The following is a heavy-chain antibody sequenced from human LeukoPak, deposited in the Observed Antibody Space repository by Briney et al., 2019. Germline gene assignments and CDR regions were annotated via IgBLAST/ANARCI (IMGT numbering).Heavy chain of an antibody. CDR3: ASSYGGNSFDY. V-gene: IGHV1-69*13. J-gene: IGHJ4*02. D-gene: IGHD4-23*01. Sequence: ASVKVSCKASGGTFSSYAISWVRQAPGQGLEWMGGIIPIFGTANYAQKFQGRVTITADESTSTAYMELSSLRSEDTAVYYCASSYGGNSFDYWGQGTLVTVSS. CDR2: IIPIFGTA. CDR1: GGTFSSYA.